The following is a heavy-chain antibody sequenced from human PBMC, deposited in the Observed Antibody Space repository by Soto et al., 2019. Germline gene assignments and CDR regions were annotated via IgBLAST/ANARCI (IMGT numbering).Heavy chain of an antibody. CDR3: ARERPYYYDSSGYYYSFFFDY. J-gene: IGHJ4*02. V-gene: IGHV4-34*01. Sequence: SETLSLTCAVYGGSFSGYYWSWIRQPPGKGLEWIGEINHSGSTNYDPSLKSRVTISVDTSKNQFSLKLSSVTAADTAVYYCARERPYYYDSSGYYYSFFFDYWGQGTLVTVSS. CDR1: GGSFSGYY. CDR2: INHSGST. D-gene: IGHD3-22*01.